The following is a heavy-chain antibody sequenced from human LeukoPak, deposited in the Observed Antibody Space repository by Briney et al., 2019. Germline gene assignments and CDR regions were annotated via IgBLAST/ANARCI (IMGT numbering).Heavy chain of an antibody. CDR3: AKGHYDFRDY. V-gene: IGHV3-23*01. CDR1: GFTFGTFA. D-gene: IGHD3-3*01. J-gene: IGHJ4*02. CDR2: ITGDDST. Sequence: GGSLRLSCAASGFTFGTFAFSGVRQAPGKGLEWVSSITGDDSTYYADSVKGRFTISRDTSSNTLYLQMNSLRAEDTALYYCAKGHYDFRDYWGQGTLVTVSS.